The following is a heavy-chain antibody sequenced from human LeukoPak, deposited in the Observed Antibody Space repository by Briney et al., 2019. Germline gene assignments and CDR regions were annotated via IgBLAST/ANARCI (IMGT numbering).Heavy chain of an antibody. D-gene: IGHD3-22*01. CDR3: ARSSYDTSGSYYFDY. Sequence: GESLKIFCKGSGYSFTSYWIGWVRQMPGKGLEWMGIIYPGDSDTRYSPSFQGQVTISADKSISTAYLQWSSLKASDTAMYYCARSSYDTSGSYYFDYWGQGALVTVSS. CDR1: GYSFTSYW. V-gene: IGHV5-51*01. CDR2: IYPGDSDT. J-gene: IGHJ4*02.